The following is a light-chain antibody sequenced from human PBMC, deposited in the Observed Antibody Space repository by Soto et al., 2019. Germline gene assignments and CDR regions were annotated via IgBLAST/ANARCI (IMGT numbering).Light chain of an antibody. J-gene: IGKJ5*01. V-gene: IGKV3-15*01. Sequence: EIVMTQSPATLSVSPGERATLSCRASQSVSSNLAWYQQKPGQAPRLLIYGASTRATGIPARFSGSGSGTESTLTISSLQSEDFAVYYCQQYNTWITFGQGTRLEIK. CDR1: QSVSSN. CDR3: QQYNTWIT. CDR2: GAS.